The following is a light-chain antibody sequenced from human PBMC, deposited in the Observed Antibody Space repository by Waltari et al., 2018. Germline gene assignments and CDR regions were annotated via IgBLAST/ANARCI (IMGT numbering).Light chain of an antibody. Sequence: QSVRPQPPSASGTPGQRVPISGSGSGSTLDSNYLYWYQQFPGAAPKLLRYRNDQRPSGVPDRFSGSKSGTSGSLAISGLRSEDEADYYCAAWDGSLSGWLFGGGTKLTVL. V-gene: IGLV1-47*01. CDR3: AAWDGSLSGWL. J-gene: IGLJ3*02. CDR2: RND. CDR1: GSTLDSNY.